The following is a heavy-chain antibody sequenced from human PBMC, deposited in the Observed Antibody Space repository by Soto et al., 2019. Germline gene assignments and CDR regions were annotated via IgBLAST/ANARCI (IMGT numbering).Heavy chain of an antibody. V-gene: IGHV4-59*01. CDR2: IYYSGST. CDR3: AGGYDGTYYFDY. Sequence: SETLSLTCTFSGGSISSYYWSWIRQPPGKGLEWIGYIYYSGSTNYNPSLKSQVTISVDTSKNQFSLKLSSVTAADTAVYYCAGGYDGTYYFDYWGQGTLVTVSS. J-gene: IGHJ4*02. D-gene: IGHD5-12*01. CDR1: GGSISSYY.